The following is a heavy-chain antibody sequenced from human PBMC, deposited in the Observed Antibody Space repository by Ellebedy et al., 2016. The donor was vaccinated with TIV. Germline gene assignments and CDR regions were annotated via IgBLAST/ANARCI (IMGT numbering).Heavy chain of an antibody. D-gene: IGHD3-22*01. Sequence: AASVKVSCKASGYTFYNYYVLWVRPAPGQGLQGIGWVNPNTGGTNYAQKCQGRVTMTRDTSITTAYMELSRLRSDDPALYYVAKESIRDTSGSFDDWGQGTLVTVSS. CDR2: VNPNTGGT. CDR1: GYTFYNYY. CDR3: AKESIRDTSGSFDD. J-gene: IGHJ4*02. V-gene: IGHV1-2*02.